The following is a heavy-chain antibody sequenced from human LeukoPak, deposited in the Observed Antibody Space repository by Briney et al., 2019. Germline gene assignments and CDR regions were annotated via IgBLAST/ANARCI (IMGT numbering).Heavy chain of an antibody. D-gene: IGHD3-22*01. V-gene: IGHV3-23*01. J-gene: IGHJ4*02. Sequence: PGGSLRLSCAASGFTFSSYGMSWVRQAPGKGLEWVSTISGVGGTTYDADSVEGRFTISRDNSKNTLYLQVSSLRAEDTAVYYCVRDWGYDSSGYWQKYFDTWGQGTLVTVSS. CDR2: ISGVGGTT. CDR3: VRDWGYDSSGYWQKYFDT. CDR1: GFTFSSYG.